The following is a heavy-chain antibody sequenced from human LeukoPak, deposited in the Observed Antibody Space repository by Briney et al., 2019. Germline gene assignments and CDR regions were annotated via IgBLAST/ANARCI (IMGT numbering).Heavy chain of an antibody. Sequence: GRSLRLSCAASGFTFSSYGMHWVRQAPGKGLEWVAVISYDGSNKYYADSVKGRFTISRDNSKNTLYLQMNSLRAKDTAVYYCAKVAVAVAGDYWGQGTLVTVSS. CDR3: AKVAVAVAGDY. CDR2: ISYDGSNK. V-gene: IGHV3-30*18. J-gene: IGHJ4*02. D-gene: IGHD6-19*01. CDR1: GFTFSSYG.